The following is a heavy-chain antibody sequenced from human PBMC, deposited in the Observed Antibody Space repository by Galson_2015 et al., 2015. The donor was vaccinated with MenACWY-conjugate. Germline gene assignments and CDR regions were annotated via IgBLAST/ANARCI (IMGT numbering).Heavy chain of an antibody. CDR1: GFTFSSYA. D-gene: IGHD3-10*01. CDR2: ISFDGSQQ. CDR3: ARDRQHLSRIGYFDY. J-gene: IGHJ4*02. V-gene: IGHV3-30*04. Sequence: SLRLSCAASGFTFSSYAMHWVRQAPGKGLEWMAVISFDGSQQYYADSMKGRFTISRDNSKNTLFLQMNSLRHEDAAVYYCARDRQHLSRIGYFDYWGQGTLATVSS.